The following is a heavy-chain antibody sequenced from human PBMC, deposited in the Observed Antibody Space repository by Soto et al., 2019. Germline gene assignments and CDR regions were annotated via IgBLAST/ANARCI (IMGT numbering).Heavy chain of an antibody. Sequence: GGSLRLSCAASGFTFSNYGVHWVRQAPGKGLEWVAVISYDGSNKYYADSVKGRFTISRDDSKNTLYLQMNSLRAEDTAVFYCARGPSPFSQIDYRGQGTLVTVSS. J-gene: IGHJ4*02. CDR2: ISYDGSNK. D-gene: IGHD3-3*02. V-gene: IGHV3-30*03. CDR1: GFTFSNYG. CDR3: ARGPSPFSQIDY.